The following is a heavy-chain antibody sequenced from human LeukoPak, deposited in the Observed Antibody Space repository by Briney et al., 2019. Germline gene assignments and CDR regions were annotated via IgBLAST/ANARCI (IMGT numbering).Heavy chain of an antibody. D-gene: IGHD6-19*01. V-gene: IGHV1-2*06. CDR2: INPNSGGT. Sequence: ASVKVSCKASGYSFTGYYMYWVRQAPGQGLEWMGRINPNSGGTNYAQKFQGRVTMTRDTSISTAYMDLRRVRSDDTAVYYCARDVPSGWYDYWGQGTLVTVSS. J-gene: IGHJ4*02. CDR1: GYSFTGYY. CDR3: ARDVPSGWYDY.